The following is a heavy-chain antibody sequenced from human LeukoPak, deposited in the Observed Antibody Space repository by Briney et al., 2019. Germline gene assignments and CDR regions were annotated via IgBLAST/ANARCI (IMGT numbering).Heavy chain of an antibody. V-gene: IGHV4-39*01. CDR2: IYYSGSS. CDR3: ARHVRYYYESSGYHYYMDV. CDR1: GGSISSSSSY. Sequence: SETLSLTCSVSGGSISSSSSYWGWIRQPPGKGLEWIGSIYYSGSSFDNPALKSRVTISVDTSKNQFSLKLTSVTAADTAVYYCARHVRYYYESSGYHYYMDVWGKGITVTISS. J-gene: IGHJ6*03. D-gene: IGHD3-22*01.